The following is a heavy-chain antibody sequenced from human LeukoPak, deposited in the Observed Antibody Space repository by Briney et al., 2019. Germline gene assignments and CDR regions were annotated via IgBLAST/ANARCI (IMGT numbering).Heavy chain of an antibody. CDR3: ARVGSASFYFDY. D-gene: IGHD2-2*01. J-gene: IGHJ4*02. Sequence: GGSVKVSCKASRYTFTGYYMHWVRQAPGQGLEWMGWINPNSGGTNYAQKFQGRVTMTRDTPISTAYMELSRLRSDDTAVYYCARVGSASFYFDYWGQGTLVTVSS. V-gene: IGHV1-2*02. CDR2: INPNSGGT. CDR1: RYTFTGYY.